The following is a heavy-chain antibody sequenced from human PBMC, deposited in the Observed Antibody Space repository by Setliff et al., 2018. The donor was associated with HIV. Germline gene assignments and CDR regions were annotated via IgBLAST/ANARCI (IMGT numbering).Heavy chain of an antibody. CDR3: ARTMLRGVLALDS. CDR2: IYYSGTT. CDR1: GGSISTGGFY. J-gene: IGHJ4*02. V-gene: IGHV4-31*03. D-gene: IGHD3-10*01. Sequence: KPSETLSLTCTVSGGSISTGGFYWTWIRHHPGKGLEWLGYIYYSGTTYYNPSLKSRLSFSLDTSKMQFSLKLGSVTAADTAVYYCARTMLRGVLALDSWGQGTVVTVSS.